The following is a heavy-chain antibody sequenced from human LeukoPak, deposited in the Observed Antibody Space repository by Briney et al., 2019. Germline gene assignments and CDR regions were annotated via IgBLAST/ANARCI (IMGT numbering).Heavy chain of an antibody. J-gene: IGHJ3*02. Sequence: ASVKVSCKASGYTFTSYDINWVRQATGQGLEWMGWMNPNSGNTGYAQKFQGRVTMTRNTSISTAYMELSSLRSGDTAVYYCARVDYYDSSGYADAFDIWGQGTMVTVSS. CDR3: ARVDYYDSSGYADAFDI. V-gene: IGHV1-8*01. D-gene: IGHD3-22*01. CDR1: GYTFTSYD. CDR2: MNPNSGNT.